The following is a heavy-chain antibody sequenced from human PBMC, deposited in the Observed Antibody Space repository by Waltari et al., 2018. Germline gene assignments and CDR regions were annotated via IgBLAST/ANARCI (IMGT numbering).Heavy chain of an antibody. CDR3: ADAGWGEPKAY. CDR2: ICASADCA. V-gene: IGHV3-23*04. Sequence: EVQLVESGGGLVQPGGSLRLSCVARGVTFSTKTVCWGRQAPGKGLEWISSICASADCAYYADSVKGRFTISRDNSKNTLYLQANTLGAEDTAVYYCADAGWGEPKAYWGQGTLVTVSS. D-gene: IGHD1-26*01. J-gene: IGHJ4*02. CDR1: GVTFSTKT.